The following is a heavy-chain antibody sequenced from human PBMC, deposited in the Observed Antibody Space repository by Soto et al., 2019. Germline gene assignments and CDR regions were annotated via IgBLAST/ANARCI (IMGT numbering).Heavy chain of an antibody. CDR2: IYPGDSDT. CDR3: ARSGADLWSGSYNWFDP. D-gene: IGHD3-3*01. J-gene: IGHJ5*02. CDR1: GYSFTSYW. Sequence: GESLKISCKGSGYSFTSYWIGWVRQMPGKGLEWMGIIYPGDSDTRYSPSFQGQVTISADKSISTAYLQWSSLKASDTAMYYCARSGADLWSGSYNWFDPWGQGTLVTVSS. V-gene: IGHV5-51*01.